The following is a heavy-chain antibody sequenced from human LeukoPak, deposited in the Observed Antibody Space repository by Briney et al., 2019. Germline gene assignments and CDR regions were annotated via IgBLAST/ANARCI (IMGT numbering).Heavy chain of an antibody. CDR2: IYHSGRT. V-gene: IGHV4-38-2*02. CDR1: GYSISSGYY. D-gene: IGHD3-3*01. CDR3: AKDEGRLVRYYDFWSGYYTKGYYFDY. Sequence: SETLSLTCTVSGYSISSGYYWGWIRQPPGKGLEWIGSIYHSGRTFYNPSLKSRVTISVDTSKNQFSLKLTSVTAADTAVYYCAKDEGRLVRYYDFWSGYYTKGYYFDYWGQGTLVTVSS. J-gene: IGHJ4*02.